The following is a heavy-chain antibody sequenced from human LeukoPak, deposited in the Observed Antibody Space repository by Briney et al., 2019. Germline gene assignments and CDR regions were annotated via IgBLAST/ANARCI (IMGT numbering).Heavy chain of an antibody. Sequence: PGGSLRLSCAASGFTFSGYWMHWVRQAPGMGLVWVSRITGDGISTSYADSVKGRFTISRDNAKNSLYLQMNSLRAEDTAVYYCASPRGGSLGELSLYVYWGQGTLVTVSS. D-gene: IGHD3-16*02. CDR3: ASPRGGSLGELSLYVY. CDR2: ITGDGIST. CDR1: GFTFSGYW. V-gene: IGHV3-74*01. J-gene: IGHJ4*02.